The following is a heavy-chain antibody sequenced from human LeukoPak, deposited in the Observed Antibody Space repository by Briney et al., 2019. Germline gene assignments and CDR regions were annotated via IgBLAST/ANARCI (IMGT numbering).Heavy chain of an antibody. Sequence: PSETLSLTCAVYGGSFSGYYWSWIRQPPGKGLEWIGEINHSGSTNYNPSLKSRVTISVDTSKNQFSLKLSSVTAAGTAVYYCAREKRNYYDFWSVFFDYGGQEPLVTVSS. D-gene: IGHD3-3*01. V-gene: IGHV4-34*01. CDR2: INHSGST. CDR3: AREKRNYYDFWSVFFDY. CDR1: GGSFSGYY. J-gene: IGHJ4*02.